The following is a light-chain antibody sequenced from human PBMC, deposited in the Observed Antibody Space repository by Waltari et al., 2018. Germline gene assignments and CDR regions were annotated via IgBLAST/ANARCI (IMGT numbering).Light chain of an antibody. CDR1: SSDVGGYNY. CDR2: DVS. CDR3: SSYTSSSDWV. V-gene: IGLV2-14*03. Sequence: QSALTQPASVSGSPGQSITISCTGTSSDVGGYNYVSWYQQHPGKAPKLMIYDVSNRPSVVSNRFSGSKSGNTASLTISGLQAEDEAEYYCSSYTSSSDWVFGGGTKLTVL. J-gene: IGLJ3*02.